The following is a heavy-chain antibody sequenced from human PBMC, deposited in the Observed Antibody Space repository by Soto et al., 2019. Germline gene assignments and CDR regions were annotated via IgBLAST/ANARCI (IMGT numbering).Heavy chain of an antibody. CDR2: IYNTEST. V-gene: IGHV4-61*01. Sequence: QVQLLQSGPGLVKPSDTLSLTCSVSDASVSSAHYYWTWIRQPPGKGLEWIGYIYNTESTNYNPSLRNRLTLSIDTAKKQLSLELSPWTAAETALDYCVRHYNRHFDLWGRGTLVTVSS. CDR1: DASVSSAHYY. J-gene: IGHJ2*01. D-gene: IGHD3-9*01. CDR3: VRHYNRHFDL.